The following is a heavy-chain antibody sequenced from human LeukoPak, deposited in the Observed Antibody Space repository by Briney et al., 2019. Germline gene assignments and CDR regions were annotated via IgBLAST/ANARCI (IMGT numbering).Heavy chain of an antibody. CDR2: ISYDGSNK. V-gene: IGHV3-30*18. J-gene: IGHJ4*02. Sequence: GGSLRLSCAASGSTFSSYGMHWVRQAPGKGLEWVAVISYDGSNKYHADSVKGRFTISRDNSKSTLYLQMNSLRAEDTAMYYCAKDPRRAEAVPAGFDYWGQGTLVTVSS. CDR3: AKDPRRAEAVPAGFDY. CDR1: GSTFSSYG. D-gene: IGHD6-19*01.